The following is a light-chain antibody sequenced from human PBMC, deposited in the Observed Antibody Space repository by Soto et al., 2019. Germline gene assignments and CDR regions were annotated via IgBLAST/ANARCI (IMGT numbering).Light chain of an antibody. CDR2: DAS. CDR1: QSVNNY. J-gene: IGKJ3*01. V-gene: IGKV3-11*01. CDR3: QHRNNRPFS. Sequence: EIVLTQSPATLSLSPGERATLSCRASQSVNNYLAWYQQRPGQAPRLLIYDASNRATGIPARFSGSGSGTDFTPTISSLETEDFAVYYCQHRNNRPFSFGPGTKVDIK.